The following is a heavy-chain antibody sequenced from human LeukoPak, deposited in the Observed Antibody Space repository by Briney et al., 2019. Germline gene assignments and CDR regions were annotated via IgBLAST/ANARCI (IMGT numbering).Heavy chain of an antibody. CDR3: ARDSDWAFDN. Sequence: GGSLRLSCAASGFTFSSYVMSWVRRAPGKGLEWVSYINHNAETIYYADSVKGRFTISRDNAKNVLYLQMNRLRDGDTAVHYCARDSDWAFDNWGQGTLVTVSS. V-gene: IGHV3-48*02. J-gene: IGHJ4*02. D-gene: IGHD2-21*02. CDR2: INHNAETI. CDR1: GFTFSSYV.